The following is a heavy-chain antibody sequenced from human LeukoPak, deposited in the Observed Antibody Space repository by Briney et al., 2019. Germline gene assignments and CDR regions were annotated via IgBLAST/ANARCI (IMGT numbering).Heavy chain of an antibody. CDR3: ATATVAGTDAFDI. CDR1: GFTFSDYY. D-gene: IGHD6-19*01. V-gene: IGHV3-11*01. Sequence: GGSLRLSCAASGFTFSDYYMSWIRQAPGKGLEWVSYISSSGSTIYYADSVKGRFTISRDNAKNSLYLQMNSLRAEDTAVCYCATATVAGTDAFDIWGQGTMVTVSS. CDR2: ISSSGSTI. J-gene: IGHJ3*02.